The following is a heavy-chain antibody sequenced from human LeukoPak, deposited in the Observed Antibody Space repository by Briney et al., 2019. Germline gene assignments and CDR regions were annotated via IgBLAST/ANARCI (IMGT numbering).Heavy chain of an antibody. CDR2: INPNSGGT. J-gene: IGHJ4*02. D-gene: IGHD4-11*01. CDR1: GYTFTGYY. Sequence: ASVKVSCKASGYTFTGYYMHWVRQAPGQGLEWMGRINPNSGGTNYAQKFQGRVTMTRDTSISTAYMELSRLRSDDTAVYYCARVAAADSTTDYWGQGTPVTVSS. V-gene: IGHV1-2*06. CDR3: ARVAAADSTTDY.